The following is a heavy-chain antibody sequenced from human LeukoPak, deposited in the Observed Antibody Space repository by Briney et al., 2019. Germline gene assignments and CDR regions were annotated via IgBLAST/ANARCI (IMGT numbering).Heavy chain of an antibody. Sequence: GGPLRLSCAASGFTFSYYAMHWVRQAPGKALEYVSTLSSNVLTTYYGNSVKGRFTVSRDNSKNTLYLQMGSLRPEDMAVYYCVRDFKWLETFDIGGRETMDTVS. J-gene: IGHJ3*02. CDR1: GFTFSYYA. CDR3: VRDFKWLETFDI. D-gene: IGHD5-12*01. V-gene: IGHV3-64*01. CDR2: LSSNVLTT.